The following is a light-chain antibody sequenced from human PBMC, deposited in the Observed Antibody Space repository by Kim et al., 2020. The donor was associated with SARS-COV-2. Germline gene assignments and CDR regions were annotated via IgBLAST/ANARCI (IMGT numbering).Light chain of an antibody. V-gene: IGKV3-11*01. CDR3: QQRRNWPLT. Sequence: LPPGERATPSCRASQSVSSSLAWYRQKPGQVPRLLIYHVSNRATGIPARFSGSGSGTDFTLTISSLEPEDFAVYYCQQRRNWPLTFGGGTKVDIK. J-gene: IGKJ4*01. CDR1: QSVSSS. CDR2: HVS.